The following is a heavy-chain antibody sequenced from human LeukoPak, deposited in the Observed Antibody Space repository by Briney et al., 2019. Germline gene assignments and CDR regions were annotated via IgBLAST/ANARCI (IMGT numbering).Heavy chain of an antibody. CDR2: ISGSGGDT. D-gene: IGHD1-1*01. CDR3: ATWNLVDY. V-gene: IGHV3-23*01. Sequence: GGSLRLSCAVSGFTFNNYWMSWVRQAPGRGLEWVSAISGSGGDTSYADSVKGRITISRDNSKNTLYLQMNSLRAEDTAIYYCATWNLVDYWGQGTLVTVSS. CDR1: GFTFNNYW. J-gene: IGHJ4*02.